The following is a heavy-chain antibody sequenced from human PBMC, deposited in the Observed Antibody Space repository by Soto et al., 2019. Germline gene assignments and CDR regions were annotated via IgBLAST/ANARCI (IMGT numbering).Heavy chain of an antibody. V-gene: IGHV1-69*01. Sequence: SRKVSCKASGGTFSSYAISWVRQAPGQGLEWMGGIIPIFGTANYAQKFQGRVTITADESTSTAYMELSSLRSEDTAVYYCAGAQHSSGPFDYWGQGTLVPVSS. J-gene: IGHJ4*02. D-gene: IGHD6-19*01. CDR2: IIPIFGTA. CDR3: AGAQHSSGPFDY. CDR1: GGTFSSYA.